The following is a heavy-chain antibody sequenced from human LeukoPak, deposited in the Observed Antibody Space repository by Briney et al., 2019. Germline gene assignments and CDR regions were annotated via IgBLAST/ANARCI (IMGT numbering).Heavy chain of an antibody. V-gene: IGHV3-48*04. CDR1: GFTFSTYN. D-gene: IGHD5-18*01. J-gene: IGHJ5*01. Sequence: GGSLRLSCAASGFTFSTYNMTWVRQAPGKGLEWVSYIGYSSIPIYYADSVKGRFTISRDNAKNTLYLQMNSLRAEDTAVYYCARGRYSSGYVADSWGQGTLVTVSS. CDR2: IGYSSIPI. CDR3: ARGRYSSGYVADS.